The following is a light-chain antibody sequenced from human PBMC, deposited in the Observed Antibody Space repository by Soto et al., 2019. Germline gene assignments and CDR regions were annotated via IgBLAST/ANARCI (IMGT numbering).Light chain of an antibody. CDR2: KAS. CDR1: QSISSW. Sequence: DIQMTQSPSTLSASVGDRVTITCRASQSISSWLAWYQQKPGKAPKLLIYKASSLESGVPSRFSGSGSGTEFYVAICSLRSYHVLVYFCRHYMSYSCTFGQGSKVEIK. J-gene: IGKJ1*01. V-gene: IGKV1-5*03. CDR3: RHYMSYSCT.